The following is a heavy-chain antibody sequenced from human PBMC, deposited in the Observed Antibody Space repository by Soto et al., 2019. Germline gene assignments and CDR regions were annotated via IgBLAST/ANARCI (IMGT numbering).Heavy chain of an antibody. V-gene: IGHV4-4*07. Sequence: SETLSLTCTISGGYISTYYWSWIRQPPGKGLEWIGHIHNSGYTNYNPSLSSRVTMSIDAYNILFSLKLSSATAANTAVYYCSREGAFGDTPWGPGTLVTVSS. CDR3: SREGAFGDTP. CDR2: IHNSGYT. D-gene: IGHD4-17*01. CDR1: GGYISTYY. J-gene: IGHJ5*02.